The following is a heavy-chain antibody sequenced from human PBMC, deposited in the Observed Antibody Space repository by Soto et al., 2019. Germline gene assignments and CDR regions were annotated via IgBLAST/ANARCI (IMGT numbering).Heavy chain of an antibody. D-gene: IGHD2-2*01. J-gene: IGHJ3*01. CDR1: GFTFDAYF. V-gene: IGHV3-9*01. CDR2: ISYNSGNI. Sequence: QLVESGGGLVQPGRSLRLSCEASGFTFDAYFMHWVRQVPGKGLEWVSAISYNSGNISYADSVKGRFTISRDNAKTSLYLQMNCLRAEDTALYYCAKAMWGYCSSTDCEGAFAGWGQGTRVTVSS. CDR3: AKAMWGYCSSTDCEGAFAG.